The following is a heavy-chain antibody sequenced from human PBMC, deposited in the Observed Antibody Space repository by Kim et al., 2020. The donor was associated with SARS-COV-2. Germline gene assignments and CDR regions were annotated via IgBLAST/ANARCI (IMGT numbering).Heavy chain of an antibody. D-gene: IGHD3-3*01. Sequence: GGSLRLSCAASGFTFSDYYMSRIRQAPGKGLEWVSYISSSGSTIYYADSVKGRFTISRDNAKNSLYLQMNSLRAEDTAVYYCARDRITIFGVVISGYGMDVWGQGTTVTVSS. CDR1: GFTFSDYY. V-gene: IGHV3-11*01. CDR3: ARDRITIFGVVISGYGMDV. J-gene: IGHJ6*02. CDR2: ISSSGSTI.